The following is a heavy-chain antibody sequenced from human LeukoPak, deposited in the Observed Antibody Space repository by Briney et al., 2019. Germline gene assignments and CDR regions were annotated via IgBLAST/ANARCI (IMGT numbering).Heavy chain of an antibody. J-gene: IGHJ6*03. CDR3: ARESYYYGSGSASYYYYYMDV. D-gene: IGHD3-10*01. Sequence: ASVKVSCKASGYTFTSYGISWVRQAPGQGLEWMGWISAYNGNTNYAQKLQGRVTMTTDTSTSTAYMELRSLRSDDTAVYYCARESYYYGSGSASYYYYYMDVWGKGTTVTVSS. CDR1: GYTFTSYG. V-gene: IGHV1-18*01. CDR2: ISAYNGNT.